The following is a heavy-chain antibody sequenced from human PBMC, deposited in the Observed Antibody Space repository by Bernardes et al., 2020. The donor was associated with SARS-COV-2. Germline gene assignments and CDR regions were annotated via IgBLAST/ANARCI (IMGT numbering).Heavy chain of an antibody. V-gene: IGHV3-48*04. CDR3: AGRFYYDNSGYLKLFDY. CDR2: IGSTGRTT. J-gene: IGHJ4*02. CDR1: GFTLSGYR. Sequence: GGSLRLSCAASGFTLSGYRMNWVRQAPRKGLEWVSYIGSTGRTTYYADSVKGRFTISRDNAKNSVFLEMNSLRAEDTAVYYCAGRFYYDNSGYLKLFDYWGQGTLVTVSS. D-gene: IGHD3-22*01.